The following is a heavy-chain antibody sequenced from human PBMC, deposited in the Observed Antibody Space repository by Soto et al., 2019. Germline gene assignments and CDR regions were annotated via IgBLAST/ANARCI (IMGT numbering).Heavy chain of an antibody. Sequence: QVQLVESGGGVVQPGRSLRLSCAASGFTFSSYAMHWVRQAPGKGLEWVAVISYDGSNKSYADSVKGRFTISRDNSKNTLYLQMNSLRAEDTAVYYCARDLEVAVAGAWGQGTLVTVSS. J-gene: IGHJ5*02. V-gene: IGHV3-30-3*01. CDR2: ISYDGSNK. CDR1: GFTFSSYA. CDR3: ARDLEVAVAGA. D-gene: IGHD6-19*01.